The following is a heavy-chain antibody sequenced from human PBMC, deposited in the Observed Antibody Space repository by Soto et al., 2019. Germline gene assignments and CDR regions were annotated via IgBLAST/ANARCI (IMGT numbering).Heavy chain of an antibody. V-gene: IGHV1-2*02. CDR2: ISPHTGGT. D-gene: IGHD3-22*01. J-gene: IGHJ6*02. CDR3: ARASQMVINPYYYPMDG. Sequence: GASVKVSCTASRYTFNRYYMHWVRQAPGPGLEWMGWISPHTGGTTYAQKFQGRVTMTRDTSVSTAFMELSRLGSDDTAVYYCARASQMVINPYYYPMDGWGQGTTVTVSS. CDR1: RYTFNRYY.